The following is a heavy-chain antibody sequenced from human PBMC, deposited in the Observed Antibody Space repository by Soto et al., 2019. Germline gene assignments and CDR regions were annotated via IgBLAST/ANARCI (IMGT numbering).Heavy chain of an antibody. Sequence: GGSLRLSCAASGFRFSNYAMGWVRQAPGKGLEWVSGINSGGSSTSYADSVKGRFTISRDNAKNTLYLQMNSLRAEDTAVYYCARGDAIFGVVTTFDYWGQGTLVTVSS. CDR2: INSGGSST. CDR1: GFRFSNYA. J-gene: IGHJ4*02. CDR3: ARGDAIFGVVTTFDY. D-gene: IGHD3-3*01. V-gene: IGHV3-74*01.